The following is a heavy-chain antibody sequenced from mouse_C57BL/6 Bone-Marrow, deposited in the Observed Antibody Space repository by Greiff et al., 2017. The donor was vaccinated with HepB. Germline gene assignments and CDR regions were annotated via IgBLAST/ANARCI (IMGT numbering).Heavy chain of an antibody. Sequence: EVKLEESGPGLVKPSQSLSLTCSVTGYSITSGYYWNWIRQFPGNKLEWMGYISYDGSNNYNPSLKNRISITRDTSKNQFFLKLNSVTTEDTATYYCARPFLITTVVAPNWYFDVWGTGTTVTVSS. CDR2: ISYDGSN. CDR3: ARPFLITTVVAPNWYFDV. CDR1: GYSITSGYY. V-gene: IGHV3-6*01. D-gene: IGHD1-1*01. J-gene: IGHJ1*03.